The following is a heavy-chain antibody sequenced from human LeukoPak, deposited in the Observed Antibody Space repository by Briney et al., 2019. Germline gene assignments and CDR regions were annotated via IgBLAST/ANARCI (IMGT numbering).Heavy chain of an antibody. CDR1: GDSVFRNNVA. V-gene: IGHV6-1*01. J-gene: IGHJ4*02. D-gene: IGHD3-22*01. CDR3: ASRAVDRDDFDY. CDR2: TYYRSTWYH. Sequence: PSETLSLTCAISGDSVFRNNVAWNWIRQSPSRGLEWLGRTYYRSTWYHDYAVSVKSRIAINPDTSKNQFSLHLNSVTPEDTAVYYCASRAVDRDDFDYWGQGTLVTVSS.